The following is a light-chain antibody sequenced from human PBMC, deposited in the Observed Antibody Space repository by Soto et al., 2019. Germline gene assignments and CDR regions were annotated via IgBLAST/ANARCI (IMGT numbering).Light chain of an antibody. Sequence: EIGMKQAPATLSVSTGERVTLSCRASQSLTRNLAWYQHKPGQAPRLLIYDASNRATGIPARFSGSGSGTDFTLTISSLEPEDFAVYYCQQRSNWPWTFGQGTKVDIK. CDR3: QQRSNWPWT. V-gene: IGKV3-11*01. J-gene: IGKJ1*01. CDR2: DAS. CDR1: QSLTRN.